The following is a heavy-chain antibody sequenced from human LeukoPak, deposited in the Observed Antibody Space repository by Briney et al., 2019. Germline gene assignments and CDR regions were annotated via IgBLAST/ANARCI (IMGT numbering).Heavy chain of an antibody. CDR3: LRGDRRDY. Sequence: GGSLRLSCEASGFTFNTYSMNWARQAPGQGLEWVSCIDSSGGYMFYADSVKGRFIISRDNAKDSLYLQMSSLRVEDTAVYYCLRGDRRDYWGQGTLVTVSS. CDR2: IDSSGGYM. CDR1: GFTFNTYS. J-gene: IGHJ4*02. V-gene: IGHV3-21*06.